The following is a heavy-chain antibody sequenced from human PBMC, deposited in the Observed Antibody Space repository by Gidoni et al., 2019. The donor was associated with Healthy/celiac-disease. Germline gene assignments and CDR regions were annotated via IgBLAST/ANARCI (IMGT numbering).Heavy chain of an antibody. CDR2: FNHSGST. CDR1: GGAVSDYY. Sequence: QVQLQQWGAGRWKPPETLSLTCGANGGAVSDYYWNWIRQPPGKGLEWIGEFNHSGSTNYNPSLKSRVTISVDTSQNQFSLKLSSVTAADTAVYYCASRLQRPRRDGYKRYYYGMDVWGQGTTVTVSS. J-gene: IGHJ6*02. V-gene: IGHV4-34*01. D-gene: IGHD5-12*01. CDR3: ASRLQRPRRDGYKRYYYGMDV.